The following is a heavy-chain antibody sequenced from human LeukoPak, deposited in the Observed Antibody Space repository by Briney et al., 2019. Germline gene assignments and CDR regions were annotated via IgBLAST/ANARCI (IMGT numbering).Heavy chain of an antibody. CDR3: ARSEYSSSSLEIDY. CDR2: ISAYNGNT. CDR1: GYTFTSYD. Sequence: GASVKVSCKASGYTFTSYDINWVRQATGQGLEWMGWISAYNGNTNYAQKLQGRVTMTTDTSTSTAYMELRSLRSDDTAVYYCARSEYSSSSLEIDYWGQGTLVTVSS. D-gene: IGHD6-6*01. V-gene: IGHV1-18*01. J-gene: IGHJ4*02.